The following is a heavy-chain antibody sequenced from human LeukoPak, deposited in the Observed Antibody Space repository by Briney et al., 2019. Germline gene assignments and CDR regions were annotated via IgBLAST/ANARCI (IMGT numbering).Heavy chain of an antibody. V-gene: IGHV3-33*08. CDR1: GFPFSSYG. J-gene: IGHJ1*01. CDR2: IWYDGSNK. D-gene: IGHD3-10*01. Sequence: PGGSLRLSCSASGFPFSSYGMHWVRQAPGKGLEWVAVIWYDGSNKYYADSVKGRFTISRDNSKNTLYLQMNSLRAEDTAVYYCASSEKWFGESPRQHWGQGTLVTVSS. CDR3: ASSEKWFGESPRQH.